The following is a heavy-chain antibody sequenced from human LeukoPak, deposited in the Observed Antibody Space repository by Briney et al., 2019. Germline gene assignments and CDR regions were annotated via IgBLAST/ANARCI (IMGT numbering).Heavy chain of an antibody. CDR3: ARDWGIAVAVPPEYNWFDP. CDR1: GYTFTGYY. D-gene: IGHD6-19*01. V-gene: IGHV1-2*02. J-gene: IGHJ5*02. CDR2: TNPNSGGT. Sequence: ASVKVSCKASGYTFTGYYMHWVRQAPGQGLEWMGWTNPNSGGTNYAQKFQGRVTMTRDTSISTAYMELSRLRSDDTAVYYCARDWGIAVAVPPEYNWFDPWGQGTLVTVSS.